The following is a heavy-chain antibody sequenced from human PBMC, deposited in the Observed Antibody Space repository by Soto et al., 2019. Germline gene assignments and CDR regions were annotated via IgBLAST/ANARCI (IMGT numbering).Heavy chain of an antibody. J-gene: IGHJ4*02. CDR1: GGSISSGDYY. V-gene: IGHV4-30-4*01. CDR3: ARVYRGSGSYHLDY. Sequence: QVQLQESGPGLVKPSQTLSLTCTVSGGSISSGDYYWSWIRQPPGQGLEWIGYIYYSGSTYYNPSIQSRVTISVDTSKNQFSLKLSSVTAADTAVYYCARVYRGSGSYHLDYWGQGTLVTVSS. CDR2: IYYSGST. D-gene: IGHD3-10*01.